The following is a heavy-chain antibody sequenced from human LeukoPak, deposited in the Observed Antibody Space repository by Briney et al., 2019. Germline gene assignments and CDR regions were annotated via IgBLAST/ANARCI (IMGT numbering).Heavy chain of an antibody. J-gene: IGHJ4*02. V-gene: IGHV3-66*01. CDR2: IYSGGST. Sequence: GGSLRLSCAASGFTFSSYAMSWVRQAPGKGLEWVSVIYSGGSTYYADSVKGRFTISRDNSKNTLYLQMNSLRAEDTAVYYCARVRGGDPDLDYWGQGTLVTVSS. CDR3: ARVRGGDPDLDY. D-gene: IGHD3-10*01. CDR1: GFTFSSYA.